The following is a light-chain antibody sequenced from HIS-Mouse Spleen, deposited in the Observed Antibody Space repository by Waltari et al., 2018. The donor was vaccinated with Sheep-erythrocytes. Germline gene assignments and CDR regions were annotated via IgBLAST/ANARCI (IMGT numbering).Light chain of an antibody. J-gene: IGLJ3*02. V-gene: IGLV1-44*01. CDR2: SNN. CDR1: SSTIGRNT. CDR3: SSYAGSNNWV. Sequence: QSVLTQPPSASGTPGQRVTIPCSGSSSTIGRNTVNWYQQLPGTDPKLLIYSNNQRPAGVPDRFSGSKSGNTASLTVSGLQAEDEADYYCSSYAGSNNWVFGGGTKLTVL.